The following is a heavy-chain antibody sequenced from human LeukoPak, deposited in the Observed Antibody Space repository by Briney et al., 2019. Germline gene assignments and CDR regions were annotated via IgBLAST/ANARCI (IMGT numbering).Heavy chain of an antibody. J-gene: IGHJ4*02. CDR3: GRDAYYYDSSGYYALDY. CDR2: ISSSSSYI. V-gene: IGHV3-21*01. Sequence: GGSLRLSCAASGFTFSSYSMNWVRQAPGKGLEWVSSISSSSSYIYYADSVKGRFTISRDNAKNSLYLQMNSLRAEDTAVYYCGRDAYYYDSSGYYALDYWGQGTLVTVSS. D-gene: IGHD3-22*01. CDR1: GFTFSSYS.